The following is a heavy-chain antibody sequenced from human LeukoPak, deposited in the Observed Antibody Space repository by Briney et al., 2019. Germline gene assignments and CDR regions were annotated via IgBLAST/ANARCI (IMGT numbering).Heavy chain of an antibody. V-gene: IGHV1-18*01. Sequence: ASVKVSCKASGYTFTSYGISWVRQAPGQGLEWMGWISAYNGNTNYAQKLQGRVTMTTDTSTSTAYMELRSLRSDDTAVYYCARDSGIAAAGLRGYYYYMDVWGKGTTVTVSS. J-gene: IGHJ6*03. CDR1: GYTFTSYG. D-gene: IGHD6-13*01. CDR2: ISAYNGNT. CDR3: ARDSGIAAAGLRGYYYYMDV.